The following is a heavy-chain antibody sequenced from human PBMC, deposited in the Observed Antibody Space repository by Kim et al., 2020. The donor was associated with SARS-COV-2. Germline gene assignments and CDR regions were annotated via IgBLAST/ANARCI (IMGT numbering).Heavy chain of an antibody. D-gene: IGHD3-22*01. CDR1: GGSISSGSYY. CDR3: ASGADDSSGYYGVGGDY. CDR2: IYTSGST. V-gene: IGHV4-61*02. Sequence: SETLSLTCTVSGGSISSGSYYWSWIRQPAGKGLEWIGRIYTSGSTNYNPSLKSRVTISVDTSKNQFSLKLSSVTAADTAVYYCASGADDSSGYYGVGGDYWGQGTLVTVSS. J-gene: IGHJ4*02.